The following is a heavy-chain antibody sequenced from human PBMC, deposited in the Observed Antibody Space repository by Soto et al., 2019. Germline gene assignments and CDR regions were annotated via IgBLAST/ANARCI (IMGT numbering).Heavy chain of an antibody. CDR3: ARETVYYYDLSYFDY. J-gene: IGHJ4*02. Sequence: PGGSLRLSCAASGFTFSSYWMSWVRQAPGKGLEWVANIKQDGSEKYYVDSVKGRFTISRDNAKNSLYLQMNSLRAEGTAVYYCARETVYYYDLSYFDYWGQGTLVTVSS. CDR1: GFTFSSYW. CDR2: IKQDGSEK. V-gene: IGHV3-7*01. D-gene: IGHD3-22*01.